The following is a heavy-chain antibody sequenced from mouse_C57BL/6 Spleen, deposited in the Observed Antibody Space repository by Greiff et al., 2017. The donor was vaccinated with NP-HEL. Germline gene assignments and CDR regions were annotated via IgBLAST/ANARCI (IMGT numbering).Heavy chain of an antibody. D-gene: IGHD2-10*01. J-gene: IGHJ4*01. CDR3: ARGSPTNTEAMDY. CDR2: IYPGSGST. Sequence: QVQLQQPGAELVKPGASVKMSCKASGYTFTSYWITWVKQRPGQGLEWIGDIYPGSGSTNYNEKFKSKATLTVDTSSSTAYMQLSSLTSEDSAVYYCARGSPTNTEAMDYWGQGTSVTVSS. CDR1: GYTFTSYW. V-gene: IGHV1-55*01.